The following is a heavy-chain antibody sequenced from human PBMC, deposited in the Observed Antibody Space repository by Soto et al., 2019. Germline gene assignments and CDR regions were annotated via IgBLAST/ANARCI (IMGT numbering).Heavy chain of an antibody. CDR1: GFTFSSYG. V-gene: IGHV3-30*18. CDR2: ISYDGSNK. CDR3: AKLGYSSSWYYFDY. J-gene: IGHJ4*02. Sequence: PGGSLRLSCAASGFTFSSYGMHWVRQAPGKGLEWVAVISYDGSNKYYAGSVKGRFTISRDNSKNTLYLQMNSLRAEDTAVYYCAKLGYSSSWYYFDYWGQGTLVTVSS. D-gene: IGHD6-13*01.